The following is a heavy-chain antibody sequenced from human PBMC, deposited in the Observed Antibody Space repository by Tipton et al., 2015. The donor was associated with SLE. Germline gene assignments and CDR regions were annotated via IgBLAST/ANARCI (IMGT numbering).Heavy chain of an antibody. CDR3: AVWIMNIFGELSVPPWPHWFLDL. J-gene: IGHJ2*01. CDR2: VHVSGTT. CDR1: GGTISTYY. V-gene: IGHV4-59*03. Sequence: TLSLTCIVSGGTISTYYWSWVRQAPGKGLEWIGYVHVSGTTDYNPSLKSRVTMSLHTSQNQFSLRLASVTAADSAVYECAVWIMNIFGELSVPPWPHWFLDLWGRGALVAVSS. D-gene: IGHD3-16*01.